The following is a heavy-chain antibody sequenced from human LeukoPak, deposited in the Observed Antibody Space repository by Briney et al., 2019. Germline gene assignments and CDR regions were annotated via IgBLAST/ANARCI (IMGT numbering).Heavy chain of an antibody. V-gene: IGHV3-66*04. J-gene: IGHJ4*02. CDR3: AKRGVVIRVILVGFHKEAYYFDS. CDR2: IYSGGST. D-gene: IGHD3-22*01. Sequence: GGSLRLSCAASGFTVSSNYMSWVRQAPGKGLEWVSVIYSGGSTYYADSVKGRFTISRDNSKNTLYLQMNSLRAEDTAVYFCAKRGVVIRVILVGFHKEAYYFDSWGQGALVTVSS. CDR1: GFTVSSNY.